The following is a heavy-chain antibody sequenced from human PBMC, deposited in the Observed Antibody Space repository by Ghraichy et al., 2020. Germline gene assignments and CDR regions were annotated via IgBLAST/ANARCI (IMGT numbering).Heavy chain of an antibody. J-gene: IGHJ6*02. CDR1: GFTFSSYD. D-gene: IGHD3-9*01. Sequence: GGSLRLSCAASGFTFSSYDMHWVRQATGKGLEWVSAIGTAGDTYYPGSVKGRFTISRENAKNSLYLQMNSLRAGDTAVYYCARALRYFDHYYYYYGMDVWGQGTTVTVSS. CDR2: IGTAGDT. CDR3: ARALRYFDHYYYYYGMDV. V-gene: IGHV3-13*01.